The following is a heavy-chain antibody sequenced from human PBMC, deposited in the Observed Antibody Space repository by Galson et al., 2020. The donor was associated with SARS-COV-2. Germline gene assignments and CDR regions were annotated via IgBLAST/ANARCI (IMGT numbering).Heavy chain of an antibody. Sequence: GGSLRLSCAASGFTFSGYNMNWVRQAPGKGLEWVSSTSSSSTYISYAGSVKGRFTISRDDAKNSLFLQMNSLRAEDTAVYFCARAQSGSTYYFDYWGQGTLVTVSS. V-gene: IGHV3-21*01. D-gene: IGHD3-3*01. J-gene: IGHJ4*02. CDR3: ARAQSGSTYYFDY. CDR2: TSSSSTYI. CDR1: GFTFSGYN.